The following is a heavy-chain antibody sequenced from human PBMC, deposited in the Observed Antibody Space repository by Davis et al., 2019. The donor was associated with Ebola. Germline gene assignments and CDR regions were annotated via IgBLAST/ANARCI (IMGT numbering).Heavy chain of an antibody. J-gene: IGHJ4*02. CDR1: GFTFGDYA. CDR3: TRDYGGNSDY. V-gene: IGHV3-49*04. D-gene: IGHD4-23*01. Sequence: GESLKISCAASGFTFGDYAMSWVRQAPGKGLEWVGFIRSKGYGGTTEYAASVKGRFTMSRDDSKSIAYLQMNSLKTEDTAVYYCTRDYGGNSDYWGQGTLVTVSS. CDR2: IRSKGYGGTT.